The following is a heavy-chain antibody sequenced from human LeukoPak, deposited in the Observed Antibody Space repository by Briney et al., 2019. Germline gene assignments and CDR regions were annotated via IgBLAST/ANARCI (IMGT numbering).Heavy chain of an antibody. Sequence: ASVKVSCKASGYTFTGYYMHWVRQAPGQGLEWMGWINPNSGGTNYAQKFQGRVTMTRDTSISTAYMELSRLRSDDTAVYYCARRKFCSGGSCYSASPMDIWGKGTKVTVSS. D-gene: IGHD2-15*01. J-gene: IGHJ6*04. CDR1: GYTFTGYY. CDR3: ARRKFCSGGSCYSASPMDI. CDR2: INPNSGGT. V-gene: IGHV1-2*02.